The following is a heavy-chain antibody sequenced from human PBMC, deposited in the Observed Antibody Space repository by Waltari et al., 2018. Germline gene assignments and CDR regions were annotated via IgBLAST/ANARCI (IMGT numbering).Heavy chain of an antibody. CDR3: AREMDFAAGTFDY. J-gene: IGHJ4*02. CDR2: IYSGGST. V-gene: IGHV3-53*01. Sequence: VQLQESGPGLVKPSETLSLTCTVSGGSISSYYWSWIRQPPGKGLEWVSVIYSGGSTYYADSVKGRFTISRDNSKNTLYLQMNSLRAEDTAVYYCAREMDFAAGTFDYWGQGTLVTVSS. CDR1: GGSISSYY. D-gene: IGHD6-13*01.